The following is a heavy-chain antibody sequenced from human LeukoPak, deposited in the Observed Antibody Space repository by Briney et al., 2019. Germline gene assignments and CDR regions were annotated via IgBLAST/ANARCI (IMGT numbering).Heavy chain of an antibody. J-gene: IGHJ4*02. Sequence: GASVKVSCKASGYTFTSYGISWVRQAPGQGLEWMEWISAYNGNTNYAQKLQGRVTMTTDTSTSTAYMELRSLRSDDTTVYYCARNYYDSSGYPWYYFDYWGQGTLVTDSS. CDR1: GYTFTSYG. V-gene: IGHV1-18*01. CDR3: ARNYYDSSGYPWYYFDY. CDR2: ISAYNGNT. D-gene: IGHD3-22*01.